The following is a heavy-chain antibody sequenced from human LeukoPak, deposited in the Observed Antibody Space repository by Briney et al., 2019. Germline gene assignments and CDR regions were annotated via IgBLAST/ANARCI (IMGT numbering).Heavy chain of an antibody. D-gene: IGHD6-13*01. V-gene: IGHV3-30*18. CDR1: GFTFSSYG. CDR2: ISYDGSTK. CDR3: AKAAAGTEYYFEY. Sequence: GGSLRLSCAASGFTFSSYGMHWVRQAPGKGMEWVAVISYDGSTKYYADSVKGQFTISRDNSKNTLYLQMDSLRAEDTAVYYCAKAAAGTEYYFEYWGQGTLVTVSS. J-gene: IGHJ4*02.